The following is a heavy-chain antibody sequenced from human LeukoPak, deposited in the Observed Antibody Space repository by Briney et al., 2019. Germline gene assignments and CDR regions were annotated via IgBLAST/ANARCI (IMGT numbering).Heavy chain of an antibody. CDR2: IYSSGST. CDR3: ARHNRDYPLFDP. V-gene: IGHV4-59*08. J-gene: IGHJ5*02. CDR1: GGSISSYY. Sequence: PAETLTLTCTVSGGSISSYYLSWIRQPPGKGLEWIAYIYSSGSTSYNPSLKSRVTISVDTSKNQFSLKVTSVTAADTAVYYCARHNRDYPLFDPCGQRTLVTVSS. D-gene: IGHD4-17*01.